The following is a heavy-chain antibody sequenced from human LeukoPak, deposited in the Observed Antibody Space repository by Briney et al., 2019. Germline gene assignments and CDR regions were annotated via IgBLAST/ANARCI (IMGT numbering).Heavy chain of an antibody. CDR2: ISSSSTI. D-gene: IGHD3-10*01. J-gene: IGHJ4*02. CDR1: GFTFSSYG. Sequence: GGSLRLSCAASGFTFSSYGMHWVRQAPGKGLEWVSYISSSSTIYYADSVKGRFTISRDNAKNSLYLQMNSLRDEDTAVYYCARGSRGHFDYWGQGTLVTVSS. V-gene: IGHV3-48*02. CDR3: ARGSRGHFDY.